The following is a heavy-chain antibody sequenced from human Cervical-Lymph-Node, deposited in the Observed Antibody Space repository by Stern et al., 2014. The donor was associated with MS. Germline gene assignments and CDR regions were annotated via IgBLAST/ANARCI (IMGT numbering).Heavy chain of an antibody. CDR3: ARGSGTAYDLRGDY. J-gene: IGHJ4*01. CDR1: GYIFTDYY. CDR2: INPKRGGT. Sequence: VQLVESGAEARAPGASMKVSCKASGYIFTDYYLNWGRQAPAQGLEWMGGINPKRGGTNYAQNFQGRVTMTRDTSISTAYMELRWLGSADTAVYYCARGSGTAYDLRGDYWGQGTLVTVSS. V-gene: IGHV1-2*02. D-gene: IGHD3-3*01.